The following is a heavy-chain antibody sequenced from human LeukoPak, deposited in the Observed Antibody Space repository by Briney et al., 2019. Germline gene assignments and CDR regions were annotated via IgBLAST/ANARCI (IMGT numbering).Heavy chain of an antibody. D-gene: IGHD3-9*01. Sequence: ASVKVSCKASGYTFTSYAMHWVRQAPGQRLEWMGWINAGNGNTKYSQKFQGRVTITRDTSASTAYMELSSLRSEDTAVYYCARTLRYFDWLFFFDYWGQGTLVTVSS. CDR3: ARTLRYFDWLFFFDY. J-gene: IGHJ4*02. V-gene: IGHV1-3*01. CDR1: GYTFTSYA. CDR2: INAGNGNT.